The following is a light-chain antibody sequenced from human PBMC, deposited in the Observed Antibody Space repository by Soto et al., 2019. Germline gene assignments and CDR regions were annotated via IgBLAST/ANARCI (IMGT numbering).Light chain of an antibody. V-gene: IGKV1-12*01. CDR3: QQANRFPLT. CDR2: GAS. J-gene: IGKJ4*01. CDR1: QGIGSW. Sequence: DIQMTQSPSSVSASVGDTVTITCRASQGIGSWLGWYQQKPGKAPQLLIYGASSLQSGVPPRFSGSASETDFTLIISSLQHEDFASYYCQQANRFPLTFGGGTKVEIK.